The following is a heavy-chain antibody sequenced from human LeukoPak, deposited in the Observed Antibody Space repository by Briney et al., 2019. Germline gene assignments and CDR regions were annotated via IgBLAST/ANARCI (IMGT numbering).Heavy chain of an antibody. CDR3: AKGDCSSTSCYPDI. CDR1: GFTFDDYA. Sequence: GGSLRLSCAASGFTFDDYAMHWVRQAPGKGLEWVSAISGSGGSTYYADSVKGRFTISRDNSKNTLYLQMNSLRAEDTAVYYCAKGDCSSTSCYPDIWGQGTMVTVSS. J-gene: IGHJ3*02. D-gene: IGHD2-2*01. CDR2: ISGSGGST. V-gene: IGHV3-23*01.